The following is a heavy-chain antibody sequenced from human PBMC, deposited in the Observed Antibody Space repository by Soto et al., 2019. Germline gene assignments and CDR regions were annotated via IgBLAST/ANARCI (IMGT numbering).Heavy chain of an antibody. Sequence: QVQLQESGPGLVKPSQTLSLTCTVSGGSISSGGYYWSWIRQHPGKGLEWIGYIYYSGSTYYNPSLKSRVTISVDKSKNQFSLKLSSLTAADTAVYYCARDAGLTMVRGVSPYYFDYWGQGTLVTVSS. D-gene: IGHD3-10*01. CDR1: GGSISSGGYY. V-gene: IGHV4-31*03. CDR2: IYYSGST. J-gene: IGHJ4*02. CDR3: ARDAGLTMVRGVSPYYFDY.